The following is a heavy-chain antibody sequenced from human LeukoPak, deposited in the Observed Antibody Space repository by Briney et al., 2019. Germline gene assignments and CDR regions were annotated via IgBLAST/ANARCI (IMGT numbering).Heavy chain of an antibody. Sequence: ASVKVSCKASGYTFTGYYMHWVRQAPGQGLEWMGWINPNSGGTNYAQKFQGRVTMTRDTSISTAYMELSRLRSDDTAVYYCARWVGTVGARGAPDYWGQGTLVTVSS. CDR2: INPNSGGT. V-gene: IGHV1-2*02. CDR1: GYTFTGYY. CDR3: ARWVGTVGARGAPDY. J-gene: IGHJ4*02. D-gene: IGHD1-26*01.